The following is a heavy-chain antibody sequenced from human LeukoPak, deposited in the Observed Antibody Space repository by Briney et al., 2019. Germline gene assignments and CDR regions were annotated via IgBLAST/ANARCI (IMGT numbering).Heavy chain of an antibody. D-gene: IGHD2-2*02. Sequence: PGGSLRLSCSASGFTLSRYWMHWVRQAPGKGLEWVSRIKADESSASYADSVKGRFTISRDNAKNTMYLQMNSLRAEDTAVYYCAKDFVSGQLLYRHRLIGYTGYWGQGTLVTVSS. CDR2: IKADESSA. J-gene: IGHJ4*02. V-gene: IGHV3-74*01. CDR1: GFTLSRYW. CDR3: AKDFVSGQLLYRHRLIGYTGY.